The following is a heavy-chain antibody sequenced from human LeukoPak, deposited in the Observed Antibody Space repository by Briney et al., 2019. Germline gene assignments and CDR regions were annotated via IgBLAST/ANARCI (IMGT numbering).Heavy chain of an antibody. CDR2: IYITGST. J-gene: IGHJ4*02. CDR1: GDSISNYY. V-gene: IGHV4-4*07. Sequence: SETLSLTCTVSGDSISNYYWSWIRQPAGKGLEWIGRIYITGSTYYNPSLKSRLTISLDTSKNQFSLKLSSVTAADTAMYFCAANRGYTYGFYYWGPGTLVAVSS. CDR3: AANRGYTYGFYY. D-gene: IGHD5-18*01.